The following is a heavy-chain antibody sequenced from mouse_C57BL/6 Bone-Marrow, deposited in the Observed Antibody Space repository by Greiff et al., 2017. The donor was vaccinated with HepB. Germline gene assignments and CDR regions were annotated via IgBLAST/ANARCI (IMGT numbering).Heavy chain of an antibody. D-gene: IGHD1-1*01. CDR2: ISYDGSN. V-gene: IGHV3-6*01. J-gene: IGHJ1*03. CDR1: GYSITSGYY. Sequence: EVQRVESGPGLVKPSQSLSLTCSVTGYSITSGYYWNWIRQFPGNNLEWMGYISYDGSNNYNPSLKNRISITRDTSKNQFFLKLNSVTTEDTATYYCARVDYYGSAFDVWGTGTTVTVSS. CDR3: ARVDYYGSAFDV.